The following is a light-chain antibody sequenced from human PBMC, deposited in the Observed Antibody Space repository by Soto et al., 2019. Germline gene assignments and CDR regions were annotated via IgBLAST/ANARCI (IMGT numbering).Light chain of an antibody. Sequence: DIQMTQSPSSLSASVGDRVTITCQASQDISNYLNWYQQKPGKFPKALIYDASNLETGFPSRFSGRGSGTDFTLAISTLQLEDIATYYCQLSDNLSFPFCPGTKVDIQ. V-gene: IGKV1-33*01. J-gene: IGKJ3*01. CDR1: QDISNY. CDR2: DAS. CDR3: QLSDNLSFP.